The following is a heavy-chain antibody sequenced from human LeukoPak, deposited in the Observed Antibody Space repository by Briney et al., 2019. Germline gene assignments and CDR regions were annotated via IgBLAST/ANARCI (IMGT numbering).Heavy chain of an antibody. Sequence: GGSLRLSCATSGFTFSNYGMHWVRQAPGKGLEWVSAISGSGVSTYYADSVKGRFTISRDNSKNTLYLQMNSLRAEDTAVYFCAKDRSDYGGYPPGAFDIWGQGTMVTVSS. CDR2: ISGSGVST. CDR1: GFTFSNYG. D-gene: IGHD4-17*01. J-gene: IGHJ3*02. CDR3: AKDRSDYGGYPPGAFDI. V-gene: IGHV3-23*01.